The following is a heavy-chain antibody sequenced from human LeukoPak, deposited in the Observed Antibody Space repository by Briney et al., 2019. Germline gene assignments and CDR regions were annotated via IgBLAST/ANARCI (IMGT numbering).Heavy chain of an antibody. J-gene: IGHJ4*03. Sequence: GGSLRLSCAASGFTFNDYAMGWVRQAPGKGLEWVSAISGSGSSTYYTDSVKGRFTISRDNSKNTLFLQMNSLRVEDTAVYYCTRTRWTSGYYFDYWGQGTTVTVSS. CDR1: GFTFNDYA. V-gene: IGHV3-23*01. CDR2: ISGSGSST. D-gene: IGHD3-22*01. CDR3: TRTRWTSGYYFDY.